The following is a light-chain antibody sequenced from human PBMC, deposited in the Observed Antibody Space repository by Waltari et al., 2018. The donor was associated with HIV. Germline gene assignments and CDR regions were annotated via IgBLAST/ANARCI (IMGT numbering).Light chain of an antibody. CDR2: EVS. V-gene: IGLV2-23*02. CDR3: CSYAGSGGPVV. CDR1: SSDFGSYNL. Sequence: QSALTQPASVSGSPGQSLTISCTGTSSDFGSYNLVSWYQQHPGKAPTLMIYEVSKRPSGVSERFSGSKSGNTASLTIAGLQAEDEADYHCCSYAGSGGPVVFGGGTKLTVL. J-gene: IGLJ2*01.